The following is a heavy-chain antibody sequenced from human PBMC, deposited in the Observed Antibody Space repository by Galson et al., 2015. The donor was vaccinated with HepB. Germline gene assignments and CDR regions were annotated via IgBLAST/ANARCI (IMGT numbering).Heavy chain of an antibody. D-gene: IGHD3-3*01. CDR2: IKQDGSEK. CDR1: GFTFSSYW. V-gene: IGHV3-7*01. Sequence: SLRLSCAASGFTFSSYWMSWVRQAPGKGLEWVANIKQDGSEKYYVDSVKGRSTISRDNAKSSLYLQMNSLRAEDKAVYYCAKLDFSDAFDIWGQGTMVTVSS. J-gene: IGHJ3*02. CDR3: AKLDFSDAFDI.